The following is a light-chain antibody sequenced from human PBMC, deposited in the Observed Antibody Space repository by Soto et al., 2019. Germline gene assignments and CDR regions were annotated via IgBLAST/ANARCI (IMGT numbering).Light chain of an antibody. CDR2: DAS. CDR3: QQRGNWPGT. V-gene: IGKV3-11*01. CDR1: QSVGTY. J-gene: IGKJ3*01. Sequence: EIVLTQSPATLSLSPGERAILSCRASQSVGTYLAWYQQKPGQAPRLLIYDASNRATGIPARFGGSGSGTDFTLTINSLEPEDFAVYYCQQRGNWPGTFGPGTKVDIK.